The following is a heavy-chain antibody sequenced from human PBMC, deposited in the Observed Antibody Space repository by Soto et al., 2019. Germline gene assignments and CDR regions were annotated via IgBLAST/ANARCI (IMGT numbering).Heavy chain of an antibody. CDR1: GFTFSSNW. D-gene: IGHD3-16*02. CDR2: IKQDGSEK. V-gene: IGHV3-7*03. Sequence: PGGSLRLSCAASGFTFSSNWMTWVRQAPGKGLEWVANIKQDGSEKYYVDPVKGRFTISRENAKNSLYLQMNSLRAEDTAVYYCARYRSLDPWGQGILVTVSS. J-gene: IGHJ5*02. CDR3: ARYRSLDP.